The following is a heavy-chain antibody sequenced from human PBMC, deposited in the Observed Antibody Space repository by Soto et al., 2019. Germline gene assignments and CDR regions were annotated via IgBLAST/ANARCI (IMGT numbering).Heavy chain of an antibody. CDR1: GFTFRHYA. CDR2: ISQSGDKA. V-gene: IGHV3-23*01. J-gene: IGHJ4*02. Sequence: PGGSLRLSCEGSGFTFRHYAMTWLRQGPGKGLEWVSTISQSGDKAYYADSVKGRFIISRDNAQNSLFLQMNTLRPEDTAMYYCARVAYWGPGTQVTVSS. CDR3: ARVAY.